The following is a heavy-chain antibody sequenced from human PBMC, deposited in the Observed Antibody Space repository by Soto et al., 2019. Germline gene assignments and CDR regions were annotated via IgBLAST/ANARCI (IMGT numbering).Heavy chain of an antibody. CDR1: GDGVSITSYF. J-gene: IGHJ5*02. V-gene: IGHV4-59*01. CDR2: LYHTGTT. D-gene: IGHD3-10*01. CDR3: ARESAGSGKNNWFDP. Sequence: QVQLQESGPSLVKPSETLSLTCTVSGDGVSITSYFWSWVRQPPGKGLEWIGYLYHTGTTYYNPTLQSRAIMXXAXSXXQIVLQLNSVTAAGTAVYYCARESAGSGKNNWFDPWGQGILVTVSS.